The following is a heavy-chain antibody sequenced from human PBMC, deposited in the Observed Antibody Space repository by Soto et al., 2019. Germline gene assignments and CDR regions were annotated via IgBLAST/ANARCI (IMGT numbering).Heavy chain of an antibody. J-gene: IGHJ3*01. CDR3: AKLPVTLRGLSVAHDAFAF. D-gene: IGHD2-2*01. CDR1: GFIFSNYA. CDR2: ISHDGRNK. Sequence: QVQLVESGGGVVQPGKSVRLSCAASGFIFSNYAMHWVRQAPGKGLEWVADISHDGRNKYHADSVGGRFTISRDNSKNTLYLQMDSLTAEDTALYYCAKLPVTLRGLSVAHDAFAFWGQGTTVTVSS. V-gene: IGHV3-30*18.